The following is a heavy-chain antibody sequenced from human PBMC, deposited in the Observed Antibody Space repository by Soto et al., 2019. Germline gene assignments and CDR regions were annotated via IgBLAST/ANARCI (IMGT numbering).Heavy chain of an antibody. V-gene: IGHV3-23*01. J-gene: IGHJ4*02. CDR2: IVGSGAST. D-gene: IGHD3-22*01. CDR1: GFTFSNYA. CDR3: AKLPSSGFYYFDY. Sequence: GRSLRLSCAASGFTFSNYAMNWVRQAPGKGLEWVSGIVGSGASTNYADSVKGRFTISRDNSKNTLYLHMNGLRAEDTATYYCAKLPSSGFYYFDYWGQGTPVTVSS.